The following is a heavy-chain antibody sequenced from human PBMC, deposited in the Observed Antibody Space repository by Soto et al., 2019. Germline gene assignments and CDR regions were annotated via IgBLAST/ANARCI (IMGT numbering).Heavy chain of an antibody. J-gene: IGHJ4*02. CDR3: ASHYDSSGYYYRGLDY. CDR2: IIPIFGTA. D-gene: IGHD3-22*01. V-gene: IGHV1-69*13. Sequence: SVKGSCKASGGTFSSYAISWVRQAPGQGLEWMGGIIPIFGTADYAQKFQGRVTITADESTSTAYMELSSLRSEDTAVYYCASHYDSSGYYYRGLDYWGQGTLVTIPS. CDR1: GGTFSSYA.